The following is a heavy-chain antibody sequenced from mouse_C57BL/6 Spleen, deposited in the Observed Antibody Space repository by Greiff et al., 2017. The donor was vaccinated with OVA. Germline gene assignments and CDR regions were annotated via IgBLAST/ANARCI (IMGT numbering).Heavy chain of an antibody. CDR1: GYTFTSYW. J-gene: IGHJ1*03. Sequence: QVQLQQPGAELVRPGSSVKLSCKASGYTFTSYWMHWVKQRPIQGLEWIGNIDPSDSETHYNQKFKDKATLTVDKSSSTAYMQLSSLTSEDSAVYYCARITTVVATPYFDVWGTGTTVTVSS. CDR2: IDPSDSET. CDR3: ARITTVVATPYFDV. D-gene: IGHD1-1*01. V-gene: IGHV1-52*01.